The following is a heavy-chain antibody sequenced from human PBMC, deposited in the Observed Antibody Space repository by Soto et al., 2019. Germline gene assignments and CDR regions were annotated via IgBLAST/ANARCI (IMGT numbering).Heavy chain of an antibody. J-gene: IGHJ6*02. Sequence: QVQPVLSGAEVKKPGSSVKVSCKASGGTFSSYALSWVRQAPGQGLEWMGGIIPIFGSANYAQKFQGRVTVAADASTSTADMALGGRRSDDTAGYYCARGGVTGTTRKDRRIYYYYGVDVWGQGTTVTVSS. V-gene: IGHV1-69*12. CDR1: GGTFSSYA. CDR2: IIPIFGSA. CDR3: ARGGVTGTTRKDRRIYYYYGVDV. D-gene: IGHD4-17*01.